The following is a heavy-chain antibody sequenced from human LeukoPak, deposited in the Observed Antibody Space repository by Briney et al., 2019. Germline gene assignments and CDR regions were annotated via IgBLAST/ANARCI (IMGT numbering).Heavy chain of an antibody. CDR2: IGDNGRDT. V-gene: IGHV3-23*01. J-gene: IGHJ4*02. CDR1: GFTFNNYA. Sequence: GGSLRLSCAASGFTFNNYAMSWVRQAPGKGLEWVSAIGDNGRDTKYADSVKGRFTIFRDNSKNTLYLQMNSLRVGDTAIYYCGKDWKLDYWGQGTLVTVSS. CDR3: GKDWKLDY. D-gene: IGHD1-1*01.